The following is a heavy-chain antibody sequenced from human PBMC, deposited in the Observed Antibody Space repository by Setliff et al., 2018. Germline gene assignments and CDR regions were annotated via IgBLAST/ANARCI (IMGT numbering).Heavy chain of an antibody. CDR2: INWSGGTA. CDR1: GFTFKDYG. D-gene: IGHD4-4*01. V-gene: IGHV3-20*04. CDR3: AKGAHFSNYARVFDP. Sequence: RAGGSLRLSCAASGFTFKDYGMAWVRQSPGKGLEWVAGINWSGGTAGYADSVRGRFTISRDNAKSSVYLQMSSLRAEDTAFYFCAKGAHFSNYARVFDPWGQGTLVTVSS. J-gene: IGHJ5*02.